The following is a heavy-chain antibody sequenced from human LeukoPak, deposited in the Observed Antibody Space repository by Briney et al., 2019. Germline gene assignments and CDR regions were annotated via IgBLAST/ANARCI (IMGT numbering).Heavy chain of an antibody. V-gene: IGHV3-74*01. CDR1: GFTFSSYW. D-gene: IGHD6-13*01. CDR2: INSDGSST. CDR3: ARKAAGLTFDY. Sequence: SGGSLRLSCAASGFTFSSYWMHWVRQARGKGLVWVSRINSDGSSTNYADSVKGRFTISRGNAENTLYLQMNSLRAEDTAVYYCARKAAGLTFDYWGQGTLVTVSS. J-gene: IGHJ4*02.